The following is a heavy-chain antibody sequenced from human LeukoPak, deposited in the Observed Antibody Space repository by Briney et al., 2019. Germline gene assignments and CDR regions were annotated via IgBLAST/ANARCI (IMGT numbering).Heavy chain of an antibody. CDR2: INHSGST. V-gene: IGHV4-34*01. J-gene: IGHJ4*02. D-gene: IGHD1-26*01. CDR3: ARGATLLPLGY. Sequence: SETLSLTCAVYGGSFSGYYWSWIRQPPGKGLEWIGEINHSGSTNYNPPLKSRVTISVDTSKNQFSLKLSSVTAADTAVYYCARGATLLPLGYWGQGTLVTVSS. CDR1: GGSFSGYY.